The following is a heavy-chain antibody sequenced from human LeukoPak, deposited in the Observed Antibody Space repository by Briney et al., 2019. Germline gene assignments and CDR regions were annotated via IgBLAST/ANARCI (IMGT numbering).Heavy chain of an antibody. CDR3: ARGGVATIGGENYDY. J-gene: IGHJ4*02. CDR2: IKQDGSEK. V-gene: IGHV3-7*01. CDR1: GFTFSSYW. Sequence: PGGSLRLPCAASGFTFSSYWMSWVRQAPGKGLEWVADIKQDGSEKYYVDSVKGRFTISRDNAKNSLYLQMNSLRAEDTAVYYCARGGVATIGGENYDYWGQGTLVTVSS. D-gene: IGHD5-12*01.